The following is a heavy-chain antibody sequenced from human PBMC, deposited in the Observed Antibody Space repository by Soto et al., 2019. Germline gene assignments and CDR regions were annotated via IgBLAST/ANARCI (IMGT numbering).Heavy chain of an antibody. D-gene: IGHD3-3*01. CDR3: ARAFGGFWSANGAFDI. Sequence: ASVKVSCKASGGTFSSYAISWVRQAPGQGLEWMGGIISIFGTANYAQKFQGRVTITADKSTSTAYMELSSLRSEDTAVYYCARAFGGFWSANGAFDIWGQGTMVTVSS. J-gene: IGHJ3*02. V-gene: IGHV1-69*06. CDR2: IISIFGTA. CDR1: GGTFSSYA.